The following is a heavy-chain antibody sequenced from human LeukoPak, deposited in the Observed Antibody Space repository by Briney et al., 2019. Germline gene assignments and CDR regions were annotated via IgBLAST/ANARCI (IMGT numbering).Heavy chain of an antibody. D-gene: IGHD5-18*01. CDR1: GYTFTSYG. V-gene: IGHV1-18*01. Sequence: ASVKVSCKASGYTFTSYGISWVRQAPGQGLEWMGWISAYNGNTNYAQKLQGRVTMTEDTSTDTAYMELSSLRSEDTAVYYCATSPGYSYGYKAFDIWGQGTMVTVSS. CDR3: ATSPGYSYGYKAFDI. J-gene: IGHJ3*02. CDR2: ISAYNGNT.